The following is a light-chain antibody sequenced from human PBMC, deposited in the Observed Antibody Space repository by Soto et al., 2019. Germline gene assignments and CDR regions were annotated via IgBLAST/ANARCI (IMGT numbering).Light chain of an antibody. V-gene: IGKV1-13*02. CDR1: QGIASG. CDR3: QQYDSLPLT. Sequence: AIQLTQSPSSLAASTGDRVTITCRASQGIASGLAWYQQKPGKAPKLLIQDASSLESGVPSRFSGSGSGTDFTLTISSLQPEDFATYHCQQYDSLPLTFGGGTKVEI. CDR2: DAS. J-gene: IGKJ4*01.